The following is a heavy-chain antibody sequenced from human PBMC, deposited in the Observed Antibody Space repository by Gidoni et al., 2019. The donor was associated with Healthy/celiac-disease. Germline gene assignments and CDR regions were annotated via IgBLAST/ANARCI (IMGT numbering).Heavy chain of an antibody. CDR2: ISYDGSNK. CDR1: GFTFSSYG. V-gene: IGHV3-30*18. D-gene: IGHD3-3*01. J-gene: IGHJ6*02. Sequence: QVQLVESGGGVVQPGRSLRLSCAASGFTFSSYGMHWVRQAPGKGLEWVAVISYDGSNKYYADSVKGRFTISRDNSKNTLYLQMNSLRAEDTAVYYCAKLPVTYYDFWSGYYPVPYYYYYGMDVWGQGTTVTVSS. CDR3: AKLPVTYYDFWSGYYPVPYYYYYGMDV.